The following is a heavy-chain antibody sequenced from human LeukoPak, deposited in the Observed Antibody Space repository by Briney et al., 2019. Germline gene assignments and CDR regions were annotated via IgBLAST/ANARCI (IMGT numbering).Heavy chain of an antibody. J-gene: IGHJ4*02. CDR1: GFTVSSNY. CDR3: ARGGYSGYDKYYFDY. V-gene: IGHV3-53*01. D-gene: IGHD5-12*01. CDR2: IYSGGST. Sequence: PGGSLRLSCAASGFTVSSNYMSWVRQAPGKGLEWVSVIYSGGSTYYADSVKGRFTISRDNSKNTLYLQMNSLRAEDTAVYYCARGGYSGYDKYYFDYWGQGTLSPSPQ.